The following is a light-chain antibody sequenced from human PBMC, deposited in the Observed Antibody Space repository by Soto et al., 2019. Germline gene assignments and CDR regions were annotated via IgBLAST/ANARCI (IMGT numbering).Light chain of an antibody. V-gene: IGKV3-20*01. Sequence: EIVLTQSPGTLSLSPGERATLSCRASQSVSSSYLAWYQQKPGQAPRLLIYGASSRATGIPDRFSGSGSGTDFTLTISRLDPEDFAVYYCQQYAGLPYTFGPGTKLEIK. CDR3: QQYAGLPYT. J-gene: IGKJ2*01. CDR1: QSVSSSY. CDR2: GAS.